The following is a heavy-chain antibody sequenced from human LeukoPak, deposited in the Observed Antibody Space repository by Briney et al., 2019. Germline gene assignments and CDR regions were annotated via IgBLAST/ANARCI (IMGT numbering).Heavy chain of an antibody. CDR3: AKHMGSSSGYYFPD. D-gene: IGHD3-22*01. Sequence: SETLSLTCAVYGGSFSGYYWSWIRQPPGKGLEWIGEINHSGSTNYNPSLKSRVTISVDTSKNQFSLKLSSVTAADTAVYYCAKHMGSSSGYYFPDWGQGTLVTVSS. J-gene: IGHJ4*02. CDR1: GGSFSGYY. V-gene: IGHV4-34*01. CDR2: INHSGST.